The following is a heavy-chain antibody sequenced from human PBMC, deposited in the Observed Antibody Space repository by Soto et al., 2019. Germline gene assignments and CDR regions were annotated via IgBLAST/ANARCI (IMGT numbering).Heavy chain of an antibody. J-gene: IGHJ5*02. CDR2: INPNSGGT. Sequence: QVQLVQSGAEVKKPGASVKVSCKASGYTFTGYYMHWVRQAPGQGLEWMGWINPNSGGTNYAQKSQGRVTMTRDTSISTAYMELSRLRSDDTAVYYCAREGIAAAGTVVWFDPWGQGTLVTVSS. V-gene: IGHV1-2*02. CDR3: AREGIAAAGTVVWFDP. D-gene: IGHD6-13*01. CDR1: GYTFTGYY.